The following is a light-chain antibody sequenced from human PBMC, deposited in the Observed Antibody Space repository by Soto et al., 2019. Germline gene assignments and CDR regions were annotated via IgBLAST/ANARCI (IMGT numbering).Light chain of an antibody. CDR3: SSCDGGLNHYV. CDR2: EVT. J-gene: IGLJ1*01. Sequence: QSVLTQPASVSGTPGQSITISCTGTKSDVGGYNVVSWYQLHPGEAPKLIILEVTRRASRLPHRFSGSKSGTSASLTISGLQAEDEADYYCSSCDGGLNHYVFGTGTKLTVL. V-gene: IGLV2-23*02. CDR1: KSDVGGYNV.